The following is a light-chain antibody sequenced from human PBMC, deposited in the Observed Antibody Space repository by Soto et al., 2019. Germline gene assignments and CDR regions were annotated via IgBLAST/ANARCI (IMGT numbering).Light chain of an antibody. CDR2: EVS. V-gene: IGLV2-14*01. Sequence: LPDPASLSRSPGQSMTICCTGTSSDVGGYKYVSCHQQHPGNAAKLMIYEVSNRPSGVSNRFSGSKSGNTASLTISGLQAEEDADYYCSSYKSSSTYVFGTATKVTVL. J-gene: IGLJ1*01. CDR3: SSYKSSSTYV. CDR1: SSDVGGYKY.